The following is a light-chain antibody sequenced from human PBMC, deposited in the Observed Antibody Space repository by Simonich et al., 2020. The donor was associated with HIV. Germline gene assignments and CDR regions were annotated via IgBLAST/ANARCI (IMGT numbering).Light chain of an antibody. Sequence: DIVMTQSPDSLAVSLGERATINCKSSQSVLYSSNNKNYLAWYQQKPGQPPALLTYWASTRESGVPDRFSGSGSGTDFTLTISCLQAEDVAVYYCQQYYSTPLTFGGGTKVEIK. J-gene: IGKJ4*01. V-gene: IGKV4-1*01. CDR1: QSVLYSSNNKNY. CDR3: QQYYSTPLT. CDR2: WAS.